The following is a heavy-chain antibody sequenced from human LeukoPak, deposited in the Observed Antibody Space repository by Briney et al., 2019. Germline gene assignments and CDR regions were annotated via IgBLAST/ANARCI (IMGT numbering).Heavy chain of an antibody. V-gene: IGHV4-59*12. D-gene: IGHD2-2*01. CDR1: GGSISSYY. J-gene: IGHJ4*02. CDR3: ARAPRSGSPAATFDY. CDR2: IYYSGST. Sequence: PSETLSLTCTVSGGSISSYYWSWIRQPPGKGLEWIGYIYYSGSTYYNPSLKSRVTISVDTSKNQFSLKLSSVTAADTAVYYCARAPRSGSPAATFDYWGQGTLVTVSS.